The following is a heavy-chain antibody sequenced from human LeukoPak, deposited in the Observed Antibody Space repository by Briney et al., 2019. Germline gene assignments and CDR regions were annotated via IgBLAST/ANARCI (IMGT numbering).Heavy chain of an antibody. D-gene: IGHD1-1*01. V-gene: IGHV4-34*01. Sequence: PSETLSLTCAVYGGSFSGFYWSWIRQPPGKRLEWFGEINHSGSTNYNPSLKSRVTISVDTSKNQFSLKLSSVTAADTAVYYCARYGTRQPFDYWGQGTLVTVSS. CDR2: INHSGST. CDR3: ARYGTRQPFDY. J-gene: IGHJ4*02. CDR1: GGSFSGFY.